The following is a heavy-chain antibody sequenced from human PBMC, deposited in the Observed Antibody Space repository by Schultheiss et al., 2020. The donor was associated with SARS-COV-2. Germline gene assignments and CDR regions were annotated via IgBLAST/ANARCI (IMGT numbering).Heavy chain of an antibody. CDR2: IRSKAYGGTT. J-gene: IGHJ5*02. V-gene: IGHV3-49*03. D-gene: IGHD3-10*01. CDR1: GFTFGDYA. Sequence: GGSLRLSCTASGFTFGDYAMSWFRQAPGKGLEWVGFIRSKAYGGTTEYAASVKGRFTISRDDSENSLYLQMNSLKTEDTAVYYCARGFRRIRQEGGLDPWGQGTLVTVSS. CDR3: ARGFRRIRQEGGLDP.